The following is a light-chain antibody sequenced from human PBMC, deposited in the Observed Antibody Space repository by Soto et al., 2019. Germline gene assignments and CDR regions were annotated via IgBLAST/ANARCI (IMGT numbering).Light chain of an antibody. Sequence: EIVLTQSPGTLSLSPGERATLSCKTSQSVDSDYFAWYQQKPGQAPRLLIYNTSRRATGIPDRFSGSGSGTDFTLTISRLEPEDFAVYYCQQFGSPWTFGQGTKVEIK. CDR1: QSVDSDY. CDR2: NTS. J-gene: IGKJ1*01. CDR3: QQFGSPWT. V-gene: IGKV3-20*01.